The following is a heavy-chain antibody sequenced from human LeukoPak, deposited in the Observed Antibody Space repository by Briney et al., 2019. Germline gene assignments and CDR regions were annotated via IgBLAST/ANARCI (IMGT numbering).Heavy chain of an antibody. CDR3: ARELKRFLDY. J-gene: IGHJ4*02. V-gene: IGHV3-30-3*01. CDR2: ISYDGSNK. Sequence: GGSLRLSCAACGFTFSSYAMHWVRQAPGKGLEWVAVISYDGSNKYYADSVKGRFTISRDNSKNTLYLQMNSLRAEDTAVYYCARELKRFLDYWGQGTLVTVSS. D-gene: IGHD3-3*01. CDR1: GFTFSSYA.